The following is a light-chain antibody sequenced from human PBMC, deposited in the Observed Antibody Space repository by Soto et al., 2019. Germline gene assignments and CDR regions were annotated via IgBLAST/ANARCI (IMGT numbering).Light chain of an antibody. Sequence: DIQMTQSPSAVSASVGDRATLTCRASQGISNYLAWYQQKPGKVPRLLIYAASTMQSGVPSRFSGSGSGTEFTLTISSLQPDDFATYYCQQFNTSPWTFGQGTKVDIK. J-gene: IGKJ1*01. CDR1: QGISNY. CDR3: QQFNTSPWT. V-gene: IGKV1-27*01. CDR2: AAS.